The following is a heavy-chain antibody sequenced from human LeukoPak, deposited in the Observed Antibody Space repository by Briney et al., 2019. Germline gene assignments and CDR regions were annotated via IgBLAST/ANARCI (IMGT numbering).Heavy chain of an antibody. CDR1: GFTFSSYA. J-gene: IGHJ4*02. Sequence: PGGSLRLSCAASGFTFSSYAMSWVRQAPGKGLEWVSAISGSGGSTYYADSVKGRFTISRDNSKKTLYLQMNSLRAEDTAVYCCAKLIGIADDYWGQGTLVTVSS. CDR3: AKLIGIADDY. D-gene: IGHD6-13*01. V-gene: IGHV3-23*01. CDR2: ISGSGGST.